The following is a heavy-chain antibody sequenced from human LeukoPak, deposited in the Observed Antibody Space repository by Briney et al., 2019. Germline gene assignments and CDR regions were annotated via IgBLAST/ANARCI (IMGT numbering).Heavy chain of an antibody. CDR3: VKDLVDRAFTRGFDV. CDR2: ISDSGDKT. Sequence: VSLIRSCAACGVSGTTIAMGGVRQAQGKGLEWVSGISDSGDKTYYADSVKGRFTISRANHKNTLYLEMSSLGAEDAAVYYCVKDLVDRAFTRGFDVWGQGTVVTVSS. D-gene: IGHD3-10*01. V-gene: IGHV3-23*01. CDR1: GVSGTTIA. J-gene: IGHJ3*01.